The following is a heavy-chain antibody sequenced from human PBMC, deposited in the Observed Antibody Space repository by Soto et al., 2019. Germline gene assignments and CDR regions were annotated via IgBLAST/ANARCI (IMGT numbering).Heavy chain of an antibody. CDR1: GGSIGSYY. D-gene: IGHD2-2*03. V-gene: IGHV4-59*01. CDR3: ASGYCSSTSCYHVDY. CDR2: IYYSGSM. J-gene: IGHJ4*02. Sequence: SETLSLTCTVSGGSIGSYYWSWIRQPPGKGLEWIGYIYYSGSMNYNPSLKSRVIISDDTSKNQIFLRLSSVTAADTAVYYCASGYCSSTSCYHVDYWGQGTLVTVSS.